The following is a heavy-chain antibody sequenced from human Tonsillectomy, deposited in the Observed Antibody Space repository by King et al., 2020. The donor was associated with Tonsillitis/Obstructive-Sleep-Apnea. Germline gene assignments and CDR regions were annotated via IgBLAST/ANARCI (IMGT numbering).Heavy chain of an antibody. D-gene: IGHD3-10*01. CDR2: INHSGST. V-gene: IGHV4-34*01. Sequence: VQLQQWGAGLLKPSETLSLTCAVYGGSFSGYYWSWIRQPPGKGLEWIGEINHSGSTNYNPSLKSRVTISVDTSKNQFSLKLSSVTAADTAVYYCARGGECDFSAPIKYDYWGQGTLVTVSS. J-gene: IGHJ4*02. CDR3: ARGGECDFSAPIKYDY. CDR1: GGSFSGYY.